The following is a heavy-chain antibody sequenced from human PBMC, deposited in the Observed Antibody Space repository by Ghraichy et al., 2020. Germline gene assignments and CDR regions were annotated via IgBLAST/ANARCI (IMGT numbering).Heavy chain of an antibody. CDR3: AREVGNPRAPWGY. CDR1: GFDVSGSY. Sequence: GESLNISCAASGFDVSGSYMSWVRQAPGKGLEWVSVFYPDGTTDYADSVKGRFTISSDNSKSTVSRQLNSLRAEDTTLYYYAREVGNPRAPWGYWGQGTLVAASP. D-gene: IGHD1-26*01. J-gene: IGHJ4*02. V-gene: IGHV3-66*01. CDR2: FYPDGTT.